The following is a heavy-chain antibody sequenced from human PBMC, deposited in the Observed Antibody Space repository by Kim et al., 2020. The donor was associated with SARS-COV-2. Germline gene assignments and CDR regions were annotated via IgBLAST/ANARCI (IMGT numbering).Heavy chain of an antibody. CDR1: GFTLSRYW. Sequence: GGSLRLSCAASGFTLSRYWMSWVRQAPGKGLEWVANIKQDGSEKYYVDSVKGRFSISRDNAKNSLYLEMNSLRVEDTAVYYCARDLLDQTGSWGQGTLVTVSS. D-gene: IGHD1-1*01. V-gene: IGHV3-7*05. J-gene: IGHJ4*02. CDR2: IKQDGSEK. CDR3: ARDLLDQTGS.